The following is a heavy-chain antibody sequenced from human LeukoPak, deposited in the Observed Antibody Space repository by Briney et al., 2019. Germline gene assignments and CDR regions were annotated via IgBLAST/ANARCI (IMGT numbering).Heavy chain of an antibody. CDR3: ARVRGQLWPPDY. J-gene: IGHJ4*02. D-gene: IGHD1-1*01. Sequence: SETLSLTCSVSSDSISRYYWSWSRQSPGKALEWIGYMYHGGSAHYSPSLRSRVTISIDRSRNQISLKVASVTTADTAVYFCARVRGQLWPPDYWGQGTQVIVSS. V-gene: IGHV4-59*01. CDR1: SDSISRYY. CDR2: MYHGGSA.